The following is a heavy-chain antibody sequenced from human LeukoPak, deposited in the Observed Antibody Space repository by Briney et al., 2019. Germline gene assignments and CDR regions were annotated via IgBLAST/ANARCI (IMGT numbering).Heavy chain of an antibody. CDR3: ARIYRYCSTTSCYVPDY. V-gene: IGHV2-70*11. D-gene: IGHD2-2*01. CDR2: IDWDDDK. J-gene: IGHJ4*02. Sequence: SGPALVKPTPTLTLTCSFSGFSLRTRGMCVSWIRQPPGKALEWLSRIDWDDDKYYSTSLKTRLTISKGTSKNQVVLTMTNMDPVDTATYYCARIYRYCSTTSCYVPDYWGQGTLVTVSS. CDR1: GFSLRTRGMC.